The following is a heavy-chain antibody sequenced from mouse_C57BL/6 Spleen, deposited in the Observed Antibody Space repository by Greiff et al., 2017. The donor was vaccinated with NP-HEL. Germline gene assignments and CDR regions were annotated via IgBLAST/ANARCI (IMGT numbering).Heavy chain of an antibody. J-gene: IGHJ1*03. CDR3: AGRRGAVVAHWYFDV. CDR2: INPGSGGT. Sequence: VQLQQSGAELVRPGTSVKVSCKASGYAFTNYLIEWVKQRPGQGLEWIGVINPGSGGTNYNEKFKGKATLTADKSSSSAYMQLSSLTSEDSAVYFCAGRRGAVVAHWYFDVWGTGTTVTVSS. CDR1: GYAFTNYL. V-gene: IGHV1-54*01. D-gene: IGHD1-1*01.